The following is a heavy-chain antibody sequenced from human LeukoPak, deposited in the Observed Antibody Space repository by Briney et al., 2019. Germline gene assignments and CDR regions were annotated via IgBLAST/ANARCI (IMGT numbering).Heavy chain of an antibody. Sequence: GGSLRLSCAASGFTFSSYNIYWIRQAPGKGLEWVSSISTSSTYIYYADSVKGRFTISRDNAKNSLYLQMSSLRAEDTAVYYCARDRYGSAFDIWGQGTMVTVS. J-gene: IGHJ3*02. CDR2: ISTSSTYI. D-gene: IGHD4-17*01. CDR3: ARDRYGSAFDI. V-gene: IGHV3-21*01. CDR1: GFTFSSYN.